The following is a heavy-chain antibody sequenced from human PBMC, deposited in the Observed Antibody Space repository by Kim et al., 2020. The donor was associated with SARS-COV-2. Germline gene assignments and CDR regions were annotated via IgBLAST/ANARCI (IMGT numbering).Heavy chain of an antibody. Sequence: SVKVSCKASGGTFSSYAISWVRQAPGQGLEWMGRIIPILGIANYAQKFQGRVTITADKSTSTAYMELSSLRSEDTAVYYCARSPLVPAAILSGGYFDYWGQGTLVTVSS. CDR2: IIPILGIA. V-gene: IGHV1-69*04. CDR3: ARSPLVPAAILSGGYFDY. D-gene: IGHD2-2*02. CDR1: GGTFSSYA. J-gene: IGHJ4*02.